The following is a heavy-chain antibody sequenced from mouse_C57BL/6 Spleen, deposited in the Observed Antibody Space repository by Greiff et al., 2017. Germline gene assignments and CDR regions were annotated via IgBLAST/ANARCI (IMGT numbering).Heavy chain of an antibody. Sequence: DVQLQESGPGLVKPSQSLSLTCSVTGYSITSGYYWNWIRQFPGNKLEWMGYISYDGSNNYNPSLKNRISITRDTSKNQFVLKLNSVTTEDTATYYCARDLGLDYWGQGTTLTVSS. D-gene: IGHD4-1*01. CDR3: ARDLGLDY. V-gene: IGHV3-6*01. J-gene: IGHJ2*01. CDR1: GYSITSGYY. CDR2: ISYDGSN.